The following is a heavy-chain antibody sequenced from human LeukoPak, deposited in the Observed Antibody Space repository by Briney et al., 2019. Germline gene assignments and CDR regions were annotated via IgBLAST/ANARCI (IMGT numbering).Heavy chain of an antibody. J-gene: IGHJ4*02. Sequence: PGGSLRLSCAASGFTFSSYAMSWVRQAPGKGLEWVSGISTGGDSTYYADSVKGRFTISRDNSKNTLYLQMNSLGAEDTAVYYCAKDPSGLDYLDYWGQGTLATVSA. CDR2: ISTGGDST. CDR3: AKDPSGLDYLDY. CDR1: GFTFSSYA. V-gene: IGHV3-23*01.